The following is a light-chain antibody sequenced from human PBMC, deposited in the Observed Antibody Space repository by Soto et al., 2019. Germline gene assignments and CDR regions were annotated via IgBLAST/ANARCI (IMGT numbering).Light chain of an antibody. V-gene: IGKV1-5*03. CDR1: QSISSS. J-gene: IGKJ1*01. CDR2: KAS. CDR3: QQYNSYWT. Sequence: DIQMTQSPSTLSASVGDRVTITCRASQSISSSLAWYQQKPGKAPKLLIYKASSLESGVPSRFSGCGSGTEFTLTISSVQPDDFATYDCQQYNSYWTFGQGTKVEIK.